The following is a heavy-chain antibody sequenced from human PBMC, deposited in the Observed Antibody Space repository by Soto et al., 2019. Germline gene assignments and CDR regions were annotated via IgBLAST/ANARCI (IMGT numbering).Heavy chain of an antibody. CDR2: IFSNDEK. J-gene: IGHJ6*02. V-gene: IGHV2-26*01. CDR3: ARTRVQGYYYYYGMDV. CDR1: GFSLSNARMG. Sequence: LVNPTETLTLTCTVSGFSLSNARMGVSWIRQPPGKALEWLAHIFSNDEKSYSTSLKSRLTISKDTSKSQVVLTMTNMDPMDTATYYCARTRVQGYYYYYGMDVWGQGTTVTVSS. D-gene: IGHD1-1*01.